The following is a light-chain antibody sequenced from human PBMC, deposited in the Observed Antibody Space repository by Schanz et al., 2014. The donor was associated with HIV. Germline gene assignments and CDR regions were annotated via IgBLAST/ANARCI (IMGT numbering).Light chain of an antibody. CDR3: ATWDISLNGPV. CDR2: DVS. CDR1: SSDVGGYNY. V-gene: IGLV2-14*03. J-gene: IGLJ2*01. Sequence: QSALTQPASVSGSPGQSITISCTGTSSDVGGYNYVSWYQQHPGKAPKLMIYDVSNRPSGVPDRFSGSKSGTSASLVISGLQSEDEADYYCATWDISLNGPVFGGGTKLTVL.